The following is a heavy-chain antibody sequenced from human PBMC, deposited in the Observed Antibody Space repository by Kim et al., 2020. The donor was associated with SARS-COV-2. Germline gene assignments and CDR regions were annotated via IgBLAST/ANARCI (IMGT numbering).Heavy chain of an antibody. CDR3: ARGPGYYDILTGYSLGAFDI. D-gene: IGHD3-9*01. V-gene: IGHV4-59*01. Sequence: SETLSLTCTVSGGSISSYYWSCIRQPPGKGLEWIGYIYYSGSTNYNPSLKSRVTISVDTSKNQFSLKLSSVTAADTAVYYCARGPGYYDILTGYSLGAFDIWGQGTMVTVSS. CDR2: IYYSGST. J-gene: IGHJ3*02. CDR1: GGSISSYY.